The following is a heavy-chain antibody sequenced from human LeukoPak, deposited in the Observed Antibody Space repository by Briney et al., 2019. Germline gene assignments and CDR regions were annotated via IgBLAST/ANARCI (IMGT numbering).Heavy chain of an antibody. CDR3: VRDMTARSWHAFDS. Sequence: GGSLRLSCAASGFTFSSHDMDWVRQAPGKGLEWISHITTSSDDTHYADSVKGRFIISRDNVKDSLYLQMNSLRAAATAVYYCVRDMTARSWHAFDSWGRGTLVTVSS. D-gene: IGHD6-13*01. V-gene: IGHV3-48*03. CDR2: ITTSSDDT. J-gene: IGHJ4*02. CDR1: GFTFSSHD.